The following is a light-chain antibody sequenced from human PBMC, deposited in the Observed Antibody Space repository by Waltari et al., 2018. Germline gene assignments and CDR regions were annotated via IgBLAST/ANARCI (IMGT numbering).Light chain of an antibody. Sequence: SYVVTQSPSVSVAPGETARLTCGGDNIGSKSVHSYQQMPGQAPVLVISYDSDRPSGTPERFSGSNSGNTATLTISWVEAEDEADDYCLVWHSTTDHHGVFGGGTKLTVL. CDR2: YDS. J-gene: IGLJ2*01. CDR1: NIGSKS. CDR3: LVWHSTTDHHGV. V-gene: IGLV3-21*04.